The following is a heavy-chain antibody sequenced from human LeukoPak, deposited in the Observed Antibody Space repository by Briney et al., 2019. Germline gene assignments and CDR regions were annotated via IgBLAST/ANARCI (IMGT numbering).Heavy chain of an antibody. CDR1: GGSMTTYY. CDR2: IYYSGNT. J-gene: IGHJ4*02. V-gene: IGHV4-59*01. D-gene: IGHD2-15*01. Sequence: SETLSLTCTVSGGSMTTYYWSWIRQPPGKGLEWIGYIYYSGNTNYNPSLNSRVTISLDTSKNQFSLKLSSVTAADTAVYYCARDEGDGSYFDYWGQGTLVTVSS. CDR3: ARDEGDGSYFDY.